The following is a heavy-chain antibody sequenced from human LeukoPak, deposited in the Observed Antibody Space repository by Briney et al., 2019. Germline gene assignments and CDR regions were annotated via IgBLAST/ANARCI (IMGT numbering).Heavy chain of an antibody. CDR3: AREGPYSSSSGDY. V-gene: IGHV1-69*13. D-gene: IGHD6-6*01. CDR1: GGTFSSYA. CDR2: IIPIFGTA. Sequence: SVKVSCKASGGTFSSYAISWVRQAPGQGLEWMGGIIPIFGTANYAQKFQGRVTITADESTSTAYMELSSLRSEDTAVYYCAREGPYSSSSGDYWGQGTLVTVSS. J-gene: IGHJ4*02.